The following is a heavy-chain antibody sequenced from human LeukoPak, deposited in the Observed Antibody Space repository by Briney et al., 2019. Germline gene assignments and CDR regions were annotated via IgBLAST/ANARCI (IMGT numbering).Heavy chain of an antibody. V-gene: IGHV5-51*01. CDR1: GYSFTSYW. D-gene: IGHD3-9*01. Sequence: GESLKISCKGSGYSFTSYWIGWVRQMPGKGLEWMGVIYPRDSDTRYSPSFQGQVTISADKSISTAYLQWSSLKASDTAIYYCARPRDNRYFDWLSFDYWGQGTLVTVSS. J-gene: IGHJ4*02. CDR2: IYPRDSDT. CDR3: ARPRDNRYFDWLSFDY.